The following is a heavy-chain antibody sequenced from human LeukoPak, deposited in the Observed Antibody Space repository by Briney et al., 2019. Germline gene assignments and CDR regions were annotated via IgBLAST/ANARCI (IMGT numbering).Heavy chain of an antibody. CDR1: GYTFTSYY. V-gene: IGHV1-46*01. CDR3: ARVATIFGVVTHFDY. J-gene: IGHJ4*02. CDR2: INPSGGST. Sequence: ASVKVSCKASGYTFTSYYMHWVRQAPGQGPEWMGIINPSGGSTSYAQKFQGRVTMTRDMSTSTVYMELSSLRSEDTAVYYCARVATIFGVVTHFDYWGQGTLVTVSS. D-gene: IGHD3-3*01.